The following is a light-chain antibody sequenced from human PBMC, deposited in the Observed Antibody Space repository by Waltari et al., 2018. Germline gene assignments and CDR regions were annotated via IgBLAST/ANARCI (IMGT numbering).Light chain of an antibody. V-gene: IGLV2-14*02. CDR3: SSYTTSRTWV. Sequence: CFQHHPGKAPKLIIYYTSTRPSGTSDRFSGSKSGNTASLTISGLQAEDEADYYCSSYTTSRTWVFGGGTKLTVL. CDR2: YTS. J-gene: IGLJ3*02.